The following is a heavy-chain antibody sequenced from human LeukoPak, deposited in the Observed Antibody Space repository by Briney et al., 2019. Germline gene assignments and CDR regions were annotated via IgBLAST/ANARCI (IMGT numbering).Heavy chain of an antibody. D-gene: IGHD1-14*01. CDR3: AKVNHARRSLSFDY. Sequence: GGSLRLSCAASGFTFSIYAMSWVRQAPGKGLAWVSTISGSGGNTYYADSVKGRFTISRDNSKNTLYLQMNSLRAEDTAVYYCAKVNHARRSLSFDYWGQGTLVTVSS. CDR1: GFTFSIYA. CDR2: ISGSGGNT. J-gene: IGHJ4*02. V-gene: IGHV3-23*01.